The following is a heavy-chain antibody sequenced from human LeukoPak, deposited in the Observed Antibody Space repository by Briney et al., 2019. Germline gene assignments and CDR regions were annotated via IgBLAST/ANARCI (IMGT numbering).Heavy chain of an antibody. CDR2: IYPGDSDT. D-gene: IGHD2-15*01. J-gene: IGHJ4*02. Sequence: GESLKISCKGSGYSFSDDWIGWVRQMPGKGVEWMGIIYPGDSDTRYSPSFQGQVTISADKSISTAYLQWSGLEASDTAMYYCARRGCNGGSCYGYWGQGTLVTVSS. CDR1: GYSFSDDW. V-gene: IGHV5-51*01. CDR3: ARRGCNGGSCYGY.